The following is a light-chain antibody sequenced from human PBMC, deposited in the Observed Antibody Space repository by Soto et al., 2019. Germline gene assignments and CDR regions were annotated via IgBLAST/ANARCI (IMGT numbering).Light chain of an antibody. CDR1: QSVSSN. V-gene: IGKV3-15*01. J-gene: IGKJ1*01. Sequence: VLFQSPDTLSLGPGERPSVCCSVSQSVSSNLAWYQQKPGQAPRLLIYGASTRATGFSARFSGSVSGTEFTHTISSLQSEDFAVYFWQQYNNWPPGASGEGTRVDIK. CDR2: GAS. CDR3: QQYNNWPPGA.